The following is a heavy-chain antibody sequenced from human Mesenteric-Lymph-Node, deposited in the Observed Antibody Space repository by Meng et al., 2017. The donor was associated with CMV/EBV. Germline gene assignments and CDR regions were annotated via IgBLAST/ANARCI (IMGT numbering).Heavy chain of an antibody. V-gene: IGHV3-30*04. J-gene: IGHJ4*02. CDR3: AKETLRRDFSLDS. D-gene: IGHD3-16*01. CDR2: ISYDGSNK. CDR1: GFIFSSYV. Sequence: GESLKISCAGSGFIFSSYVMHWVRQAPGKGLEWVASISYDGSNKYFADSVKGRFTISRDNSKNTLYLQMNSLRAEDTALYYCAKETLRRDFSLDSWGQGTLVTVSS.